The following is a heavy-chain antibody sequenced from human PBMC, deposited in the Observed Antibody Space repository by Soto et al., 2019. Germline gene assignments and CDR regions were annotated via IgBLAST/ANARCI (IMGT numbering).Heavy chain of an antibody. J-gene: IGHJ5*02. CDR1: GYTFTSYD. Sequence: QVQLVQSGAEVKKPGASVKVSCKASGYTFTSYDINWVRQATGQGLEWMGWMNPKSGDAGYAEKFQGRVTMTSTTATNTAYMELSSLRSEDTAFYYSARGPIASYNDILVGYSRTAPYNWYDPWGQGTLVTVSA. CDR2: MNPKSGDA. D-gene: IGHD3-9*01. CDR3: ARGPIASYNDILVGYSRTAPYNWYDP. V-gene: IGHV1-8*01.